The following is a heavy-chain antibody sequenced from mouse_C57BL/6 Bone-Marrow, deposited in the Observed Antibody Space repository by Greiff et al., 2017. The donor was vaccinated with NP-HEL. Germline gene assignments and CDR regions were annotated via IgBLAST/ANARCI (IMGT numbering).Heavy chain of an antibody. CDR3: TSVNWDAWFAY. Sequence: EVQRVESGGGLVQPGGSMKLSCAASGFTFSDAWMDWVRQSPEKGLEWVAEIRNKANNHATYYAESVKGRFTISRDDSKSSVYLQMNSLRAEDTGIYYCTSVNWDAWFAYWGQGTLVTVSA. CDR1: GFTFSDAW. D-gene: IGHD4-1*01. CDR2: IRNKANNHAT. V-gene: IGHV6-6*01. J-gene: IGHJ3*01.